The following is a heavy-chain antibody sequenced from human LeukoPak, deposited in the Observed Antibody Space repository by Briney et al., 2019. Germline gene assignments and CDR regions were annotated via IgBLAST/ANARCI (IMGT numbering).Heavy chain of an antibody. Sequence: GGSLRLSCAASGFSFTNYAMSWVRQAPARGPEWVSSLRGGGETFYADSVKGRFTLSRDDSRNTVYLQLNNLRVEDTAIYYCAKASWASNADAVWWGQGTQVTVSS. J-gene: IGHJ4*02. CDR3: AKASWASNADAVW. CDR1: GFSFTNYA. V-gene: IGHV3-23*01. D-gene: IGHD6-13*01. CDR2: LRGGGET.